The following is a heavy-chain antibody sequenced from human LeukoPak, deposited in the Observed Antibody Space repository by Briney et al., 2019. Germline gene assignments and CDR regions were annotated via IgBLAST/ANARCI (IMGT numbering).Heavy chain of an antibody. Sequence: HPGGSLRLSCAASGFTFSSYGMHWVRQAPGKGLEWVAVIWYDGSNKYYADSVKGRFTISRDNSKNTLYLQMNSLRAEDTAVYYCAKDIRRGWPLDSWGQGTLGTVSS. V-gene: IGHV3-33*06. J-gene: IGHJ5*01. CDR1: GFTFSSYG. D-gene: IGHD6-19*01. CDR2: IWYDGSNK. CDR3: AKDIRRGWPLDS.